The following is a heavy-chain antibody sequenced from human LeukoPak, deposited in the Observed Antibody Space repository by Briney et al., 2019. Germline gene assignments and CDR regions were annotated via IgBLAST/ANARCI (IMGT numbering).Heavy chain of an antibody. CDR1: GASFSGYS. V-gene: IGHV4-34*01. Sequence: SETLSLTCAVYGASFSGYSWSWIRQPPGKGLEWIGEINHSGSTNYNPSLKSRVTISVDPPKNQFSLKLSSVTAADTAVYYCARGVGELLSYYYYYYMDVWGKGTTVTISS. D-gene: IGHD3-10*01. CDR2: INHSGST. J-gene: IGHJ6*03. CDR3: ARGVGELLSYYYYYYMDV.